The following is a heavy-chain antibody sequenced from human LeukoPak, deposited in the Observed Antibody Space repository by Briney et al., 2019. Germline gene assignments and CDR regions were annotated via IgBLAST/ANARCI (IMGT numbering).Heavy chain of an antibody. D-gene: IGHD1-14*01. V-gene: IGHV4-34*01. Sequence: SETLSLTCDVYGGSFSDYYWRWIRQPPGKGLEWIGEINHSGSTNYNPSLKSRVTISVDTSKNQFSLKLSSVTAADTGVYYCARESVRTDAFDIWGQGTMVTVSS. J-gene: IGHJ3*02. CDR1: GGSFSDYY. CDR3: ARESVRTDAFDI. CDR2: INHSGST.